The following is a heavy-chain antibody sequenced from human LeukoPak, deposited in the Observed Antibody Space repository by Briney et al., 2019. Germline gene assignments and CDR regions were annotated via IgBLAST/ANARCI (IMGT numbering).Heavy chain of an antibody. CDR1: GFTFSSYS. J-gene: IGHJ3*02. CDR2: ISSSSSYI. D-gene: IGHD3-22*01. V-gene: IGHV3-21*01. CDR3: ARAGPDSSGYYIPAFDI. Sequence: GSLRLSCAASGFTFSSYSMNWFRQAPGKGLEWVSSISSSSSYIYYADSVKGRFTISRDNAKNSLYLQMNSLRAEDTAVYYCARAGPDSSGYYIPAFDIWGQGTMVTVSS.